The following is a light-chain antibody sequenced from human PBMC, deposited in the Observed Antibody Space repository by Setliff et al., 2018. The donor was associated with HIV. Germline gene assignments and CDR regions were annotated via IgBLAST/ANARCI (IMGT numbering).Light chain of an antibody. V-gene: IGLV8-61*01. CDR2: STN. J-gene: IGLJ2*01. CDR1: SGSVSTSYY. CDR3: VLYLGSGSSDVL. Sequence: QTVVTQEPSFSVSPGGTVTLTCGLSSGSVSTSYYPSWYQQTPGQAPRTLIYSTNTRSSGVPDRFSGSILGNKAALTITGAQADDESDYYCVLYLGSGSSDVLFGGGTNVTVL.